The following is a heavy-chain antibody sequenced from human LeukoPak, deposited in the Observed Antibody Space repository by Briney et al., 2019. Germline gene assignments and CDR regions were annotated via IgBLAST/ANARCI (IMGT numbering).Heavy chain of an antibody. CDR1: GFTFSNHG. D-gene: IGHD2-21*01. Sequence: PGGSLRLSCVASGFTFSNHGMHCVRQAPGKGLEWVALIWYDGSDNYYADSAKGRFTISRDNSKNTLYLQMNSLRAEDTAVYYCARVVVAGASDAFDIWGQGTMVTVSS. CDR3: ARVVVAGASDAFDI. V-gene: IGHV3-33*01. J-gene: IGHJ3*02. CDR2: IWYDGSDN.